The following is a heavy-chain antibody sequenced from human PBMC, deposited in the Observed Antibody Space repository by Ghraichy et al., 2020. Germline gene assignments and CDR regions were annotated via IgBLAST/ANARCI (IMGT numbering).Heavy chain of an antibody. CDR3: AKVSIPFYLFREYYFDY. V-gene: IGHV3-23*01. Sequence: GSLRLSCAASGFTFSSYAMSWVRQAPGKGLEWVSAISGSGGSTYYADSVKGRFTISRDNSKNTLYLQMNSLRAEDTAVYYCAKVSIPFYLFREYYFDYWGQGTLVTVSS. D-gene: IGHD3-10*02. CDR2: ISGSGGST. J-gene: IGHJ4*02. CDR1: GFTFSSYA.